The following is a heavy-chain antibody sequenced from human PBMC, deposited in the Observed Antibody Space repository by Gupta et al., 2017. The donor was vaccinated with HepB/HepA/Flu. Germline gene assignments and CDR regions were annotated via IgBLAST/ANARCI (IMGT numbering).Heavy chain of an antibody. Sequence: QFQLQDSGPGRVNLPETLPLPCNFPAGSLTTIGYYWNWIRQHPGKGLEWIGHIYHSGRTSYNPSLKSRVTMSIDTSQNQFSLKLTSVTAADTAIYYGAKGGMGTRGYFDYWGQGNLGTVSS. J-gene: IGHJ4*02. CDR1: AGSLTTIGYY. D-gene: IGHD3-22*01. V-gene: IGHV4-31*03. CDR2: IYHSGRT. CDR3: AKGGMGTRGYFDY.